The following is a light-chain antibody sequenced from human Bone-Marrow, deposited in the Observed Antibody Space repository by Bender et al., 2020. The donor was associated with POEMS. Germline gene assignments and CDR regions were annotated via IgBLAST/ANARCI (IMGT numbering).Light chain of an antibody. V-gene: IGLV2-23*02. CDR1: SSDIGSESL. Sequence: QSALTQPASMSGSPGQSITISCTGTSSDIGSESLVSWYQQHPGKAPKVLIYEVTKRSSGISNRFSGSKSGRTASLTISGLQAEDEADYYCCSYAGDNNFIVFGGGTKLTVV. J-gene: IGLJ3*02. CDR3: CSYAGDNNFIV. CDR2: EVT.